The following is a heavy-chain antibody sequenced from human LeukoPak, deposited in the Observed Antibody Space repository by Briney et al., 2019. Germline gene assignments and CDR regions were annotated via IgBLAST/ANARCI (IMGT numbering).Heavy chain of an antibody. Sequence: PSETLSLTCIVSGGSISSYYWSWIRQPAGKGLEWMGRIYTTGNTNYNPSLKSRVTMSIDTSKKQFSLKLSSVTAADTAVYYCAGGKYYYDSTSSYRDLDPWGQGTLVTVSS. CDR2: IYTTGNT. CDR3: AGGKYYYDSTSSYRDLDP. D-gene: IGHD3-22*01. V-gene: IGHV4-4*07. J-gene: IGHJ5*02. CDR1: GGSISSYY.